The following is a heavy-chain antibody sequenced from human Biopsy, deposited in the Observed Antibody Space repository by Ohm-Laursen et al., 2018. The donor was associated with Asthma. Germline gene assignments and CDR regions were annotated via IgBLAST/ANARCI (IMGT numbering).Heavy chain of an antibody. J-gene: IGHJ4*02. D-gene: IGHD3-22*01. CDR3: ARPYYDSSGYYYENLSFDY. V-gene: IGHV1-3*01. Sequence: ASVKVSCNASGYTFTSYAMHWVRQAPGQRLEWTGWINAGNGNTKYSQKFQGRVTITRDTSASTAYMELSSLRSEDTAVYYCARPYYDSSGYYYENLSFDYWGQGTLATVSS. CDR2: INAGNGNT. CDR1: GYTFTSYA.